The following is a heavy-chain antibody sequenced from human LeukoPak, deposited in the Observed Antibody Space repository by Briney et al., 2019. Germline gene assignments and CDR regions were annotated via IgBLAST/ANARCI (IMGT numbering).Heavy chain of an antibody. CDR2: ISAYNGNT. CDR1: GYTFTSYG. D-gene: IGHD2-2*01. V-gene: IGHV1-18*01. CDR3: ARDIVRWKYQLQGY. J-gene: IGHJ4*02. Sequence: GASVKVSCKASGYTFTSYGISWVRQAPGQGLEWMGWISAYNGNTNYAQKLQGRVTMTTDTSTRTAYMELRSLRSDDTAVYYCARDIVRWKYQLQGYWGQGTLVTVSS.